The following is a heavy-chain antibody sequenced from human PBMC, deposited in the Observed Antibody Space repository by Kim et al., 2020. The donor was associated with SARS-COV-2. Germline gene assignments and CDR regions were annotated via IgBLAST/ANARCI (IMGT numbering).Heavy chain of an antibody. D-gene: IGHD4-4*01. V-gene: IGHV3-74*01. Sequence: YVASGKGRFTISRDNAKNTLNLQMYSLRVEDTAVYYCARGGQMTTINSLDYWGQGILVTVSS. J-gene: IGHJ4*02. CDR3: ARGGQMTTINSLDY.